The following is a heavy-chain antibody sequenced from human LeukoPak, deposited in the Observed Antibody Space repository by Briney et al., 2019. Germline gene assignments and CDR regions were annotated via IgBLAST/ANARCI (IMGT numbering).Heavy chain of an antibody. D-gene: IGHD2-15*01. J-gene: IGHJ6*02. Sequence: GGSLRLSCAASGFTFSTHGMHWVRQAPGKGLEWVSAISGSGGSTYYPAPVKGRITISRDNSKNTLYLQMNSLRAEDTAVYYCAKRGLKVVVAAGGYYGMDVWGQGTTVTVS. CDR1: GFTFSTHG. CDR2: ISGSGGST. V-gene: IGHV3-23*01. CDR3: AKRGLKVVVAAGGYYGMDV.